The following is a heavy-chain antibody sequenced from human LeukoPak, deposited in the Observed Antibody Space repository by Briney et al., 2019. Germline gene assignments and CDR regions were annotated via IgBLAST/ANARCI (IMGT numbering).Heavy chain of an antibody. V-gene: IGHV1-18*01. CDR1: GYTFTSYG. J-gene: IGHJ4*02. CDR3: ARVRDLGMAAAAYDY. Sequence: ASVKVSCKASGYTFTSYGISWVRQAPGQGLEWMGWISAYNGNTNYAQKLQGRVTMTTDTSTSTAYMELRSLRSDDTAVYYCARVRDLGMAAAAYDYWGQGTLVTVSS. CDR2: ISAYNGNT. D-gene: IGHD6-13*01.